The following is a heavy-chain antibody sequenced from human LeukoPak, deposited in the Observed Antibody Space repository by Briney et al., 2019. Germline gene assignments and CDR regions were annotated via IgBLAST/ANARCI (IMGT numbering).Heavy chain of an antibody. Sequence: GASVKVSCKGSGYTFTSYGISWVRQAPGQGLKWMGWISAYNGNTNYAQKLQGRVTMTTDTSTSTAYLELRSLRSDDTAVYYCARVPSDGWGDAFDIWGQGTMVTVSS. J-gene: IGHJ3*02. CDR2: ISAYNGNT. V-gene: IGHV1-18*01. CDR1: GYTFTSYG. D-gene: IGHD3-16*01. CDR3: ARVPSDGWGDAFDI.